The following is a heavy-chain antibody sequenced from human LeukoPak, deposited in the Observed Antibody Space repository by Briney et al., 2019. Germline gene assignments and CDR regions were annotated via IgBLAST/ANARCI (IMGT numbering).Heavy chain of an antibody. D-gene: IGHD3-3*01. CDR2: INKDGGIT. CDR3: VRLLDVDY. V-gene: IGHV3-74*01. CDR1: GFTFSNYW. J-gene: IGHJ4*02. Sequence: PGGSLTLSCAASGFTFSNYWMHWVRQAPGKGLVWVSRINKDGGITDYADSVKGRFTISRDNANNTLYLQMSSLRVEDTAVYYCVRLLDVDYWGQGTLVTVSS.